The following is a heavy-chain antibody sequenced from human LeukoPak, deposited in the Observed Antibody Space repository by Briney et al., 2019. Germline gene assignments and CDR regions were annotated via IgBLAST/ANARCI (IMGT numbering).Heavy chain of an antibody. CDR3: ARTPSHTRVGSYFDY. CDR2: IYYSGST. Sequence: SETLSLTCTVSGGSISSGGYYWSWIRQHPGKGLEWIGYIYYSGSTYYNPSLKSRVTISVDTSKNQFSLKLSSVTAADTAVYYCARTPSHTRVGSYFDYWGQGTLVTVSS. J-gene: IGHJ4*02. V-gene: IGHV4-31*03. D-gene: IGHD2-2*01. CDR1: GGSISSGGYY.